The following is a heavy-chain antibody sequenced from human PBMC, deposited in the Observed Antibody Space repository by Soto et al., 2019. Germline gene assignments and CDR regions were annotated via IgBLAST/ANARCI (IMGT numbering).Heavy chain of an antibody. Sequence: GGSLRLPCAASGFTFSSYNINWLRQVPGKGLVLVSRINSEGTGTIYADSVKGRFTISGDNAKNTLYLQMNSLRAEDTAVYYCVRDYDSSGYNSDYWGQGTPVTVS. CDR2: INSEGTGT. D-gene: IGHD3-22*01. CDR1: GFTFSSYN. V-gene: IGHV3-74*01. CDR3: VRDYDSSGYNSDY. J-gene: IGHJ4*02.